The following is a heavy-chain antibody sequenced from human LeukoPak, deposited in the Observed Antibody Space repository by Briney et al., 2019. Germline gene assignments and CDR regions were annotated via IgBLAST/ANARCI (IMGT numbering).Heavy chain of an antibody. CDR1: GFTFTTYN. V-gene: IGHV3-15*07. Sequence: GGSLRLSCAASGFTFTTYNMNWVRQAPGKGLEWVGRIKPKTDGETTEYAAPVKDRFSISRDDSKSMMYLQMNSLKTEDTAVYYCITPLPYSAQGGQGTLVTVSS. CDR2: IKPKTDGETT. D-gene: IGHD2-21*01. CDR3: ITPLPYSAQ. J-gene: IGHJ4*02.